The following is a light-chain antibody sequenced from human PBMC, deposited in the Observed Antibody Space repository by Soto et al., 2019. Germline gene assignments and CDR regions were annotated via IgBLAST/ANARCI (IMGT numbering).Light chain of an antibody. V-gene: IGKV3-20*01. CDR3: QQYGSSPWT. Sequence: ELVLTQSPGTLSLSPGARATLSCRASQSVSSSYLAWYQQKPGQAPRLLIYGASSRATGIPDRFSGSGSGTDFTLTISRLETEDFAVYYGQQYGSSPWTFGQGTKVEIK. J-gene: IGKJ1*01. CDR2: GAS. CDR1: QSVSSSY.